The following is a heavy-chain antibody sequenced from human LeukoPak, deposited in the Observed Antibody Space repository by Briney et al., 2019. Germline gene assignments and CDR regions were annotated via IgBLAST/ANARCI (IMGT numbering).Heavy chain of an antibody. Sequence: PSETLSLTCTVSGGSISSYYWSWIRQPPGKGLEWIGYIYYSGSTNYNPSVKSRVTISVDTSKNQFSLKLSSVTAADTAVYYCARIWGDAGNRIFDYWGQGTLVTVSS. D-gene: IGHD3-16*01. V-gene: IGHV4-59*01. CDR3: ARIWGDAGNRIFDY. J-gene: IGHJ4*02. CDR2: IYYSGST. CDR1: GGSISSYY.